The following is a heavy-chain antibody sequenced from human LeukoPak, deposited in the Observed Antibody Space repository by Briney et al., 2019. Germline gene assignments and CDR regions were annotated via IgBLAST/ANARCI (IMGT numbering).Heavy chain of an antibody. V-gene: IGHV1-18*01. J-gene: IGHJ6*03. CDR1: GFTFTIYG. CDR2: ISAYNGNT. Sequence: ASVKVSCKASGFTFTIYGITWVRQAPGQGLEWMGWISAYNGNTNYAQKFQGRVTMTTDTSTSTAYMELRSLRSDDTAVYYCARAGREVLGYLYYMDVWGKGTTVTVSS. D-gene: IGHD1-26*01. CDR3: ARAGREVLGYLYYMDV.